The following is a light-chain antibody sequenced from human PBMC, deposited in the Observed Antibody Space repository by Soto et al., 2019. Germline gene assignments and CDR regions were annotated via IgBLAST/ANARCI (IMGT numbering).Light chain of an antibody. Sequence: QSALTQPPSVSAAPGQKVSISCSGSSSNIGNNAVSWYQQFPGTAPRFLIYDNNHRPSGIPDRFSASKSGTSATLGIAGLQTGDEADYFCGTWDSSLSVVVFGGGTKVTVL. CDR1: SSNIGNNA. CDR2: DNN. J-gene: IGLJ2*01. V-gene: IGLV1-51*01. CDR3: GTWDSSLSVVV.